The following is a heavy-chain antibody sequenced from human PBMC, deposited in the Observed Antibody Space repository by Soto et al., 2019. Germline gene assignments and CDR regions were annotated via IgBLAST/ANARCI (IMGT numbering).Heavy chain of an antibody. V-gene: IGHV3-30-3*01. J-gene: IGHJ6*02. CDR2: ISYDGSNK. Sequence: GGSLRLSCAASGFTFSSYAMHWVRQAPGKGLEWVAVISYDGSNKYYADSVKGRFTISRDNSKNTLYLQMNSLRAEDTAVYYCARDLWPCSGCSCYSEGRYGMDVWGQGSTVTVSS. CDR3: ARDLWPCSGCSCYSEGRYGMDV. D-gene: IGHD2-15*01. CDR1: GFTFSSYA.